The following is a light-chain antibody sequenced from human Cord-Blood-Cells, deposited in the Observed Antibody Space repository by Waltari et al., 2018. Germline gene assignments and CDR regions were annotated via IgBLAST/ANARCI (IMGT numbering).Light chain of an antibody. Sequence: IVLTQSPGTLSLSPGERATLSSRASQSVSSSYLAWYQQKPGQAPRLLIYGVSSSATGIPDRFSGSGSGTDFTITISRLEPEDFAVYYWQQYGSSMYTFGQGTKLEIK. V-gene: IGKV3-20*01. CDR2: GVS. CDR1: QSVSSSY. CDR3: QQYGSSMYT. J-gene: IGKJ2*01.